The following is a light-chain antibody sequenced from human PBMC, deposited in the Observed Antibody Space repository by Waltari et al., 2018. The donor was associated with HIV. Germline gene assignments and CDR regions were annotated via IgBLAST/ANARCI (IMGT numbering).Light chain of an antibody. CDR2: TNS. CDR1: RSNIGAGYD. Sequence: QSVLTQPPSVSGAPGQRVTISCTGSRSNIGAGYDVHWYHQLSGTAPKLLCYTNSNRPSGVPDRFSGSKSGTSASLAITGLQADDEAHYYCQSYDSSLSDSVVFGGGTTLTVL. CDR3: QSYDSSLSDSVV. V-gene: IGLV1-40*01. J-gene: IGLJ2*01.